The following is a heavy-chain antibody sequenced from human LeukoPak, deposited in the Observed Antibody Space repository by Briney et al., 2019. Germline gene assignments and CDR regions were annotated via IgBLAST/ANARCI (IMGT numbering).Heavy chain of an antibody. CDR3: ARANRVPEGGFDY. Sequence: SETLSLTCTVSGGSISSYYWSWIRQPPGKGLEWIGYIYYSGSTNYNPSLKSRVTISVDTSKNQFSLKLSSVTAADTAVYYCARANRVPEGGFDYWGQGTLVTVSS. D-gene: IGHD2-2*01. J-gene: IGHJ4*02. CDR2: IYYSGST. V-gene: IGHV4-59*08. CDR1: GGSISSYY.